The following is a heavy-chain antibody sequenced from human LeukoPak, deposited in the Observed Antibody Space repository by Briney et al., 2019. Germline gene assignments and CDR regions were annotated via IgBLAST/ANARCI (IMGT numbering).Heavy chain of an antibody. J-gene: IGHJ4*02. V-gene: IGHV4-39*01. CDR2: IYYSGST. Sequence: PSETLSLTCTVSGGSISSSGYYWGWIRQPPGKGLEWIGSIYYSGSTYYNPSLKSRVTISVDTSKNQFSLKLSSVTAADTAVYYCATPGLARAYWGQGTLVTVSS. CDR1: GGSISSSGYY. CDR3: ATPGLARAY.